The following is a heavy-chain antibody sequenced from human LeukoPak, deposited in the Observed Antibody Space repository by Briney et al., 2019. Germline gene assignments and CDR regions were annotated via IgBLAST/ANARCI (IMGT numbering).Heavy chain of an antibody. CDR3: ARRAGAYSHPYDY. CDR2: ITVYNNKT. CDR1: GYTFSAYT. Sequence: ASVKVSCKASGYTFSAYTVSWVRQAPGQGLEWMALITVYNNKTDYAQNFEGRVTMTTDTSTSTAYMELNSLRAEDTAVYYCARRAGAYSHPYDYWGQGTLVTVSS. J-gene: IGHJ4*02. D-gene: IGHD4/OR15-4a*01. V-gene: IGHV1-18*01.